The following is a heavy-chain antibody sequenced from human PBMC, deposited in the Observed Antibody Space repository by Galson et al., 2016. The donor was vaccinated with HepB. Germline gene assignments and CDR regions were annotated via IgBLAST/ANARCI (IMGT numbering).Heavy chain of an antibody. CDR3: AKRHEYCPPVGCSVDS. J-gene: IGHJ4*02. V-gene: IGHV3-30*18. D-gene: IGHD2/OR15-2a*01. CDR1: GFTFSNRG. CDR2: DSMDGRRK. Sequence: LRLSCAASGFTFSNRGMHWVRQAPGKGLEWVAADSMDGRRKFYADSVKGRFTISRDNSNNMLFLQMDSLRADDTAVYYCAKRHEYCPPVGCSVDSWGQGTLVSVSS.